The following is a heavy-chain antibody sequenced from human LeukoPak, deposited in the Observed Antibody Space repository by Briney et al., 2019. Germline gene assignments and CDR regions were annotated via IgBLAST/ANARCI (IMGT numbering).Heavy chain of an antibody. D-gene: IGHD6-19*01. Sequence: GGSLRLSCAASGLIFSSYGMHWVRQAPGKGLEWVSIIWFDGSNKYYADSVKGRFTISKDNSKKTLYLHMNGLRVEDTAVYYCARDPGHSGWYGDYWGQGTLVTVSS. CDR1: GLIFSSYG. CDR2: IWFDGSNK. J-gene: IGHJ4*02. V-gene: IGHV3-33*01. CDR3: ARDPGHSGWYGDY.